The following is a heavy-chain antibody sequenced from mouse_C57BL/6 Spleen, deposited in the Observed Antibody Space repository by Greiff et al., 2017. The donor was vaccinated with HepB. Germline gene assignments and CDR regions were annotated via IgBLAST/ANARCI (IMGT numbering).Heavy chain of an antibody. Sequence: EVKLVESGEGLVKPGGSLKLSCAASGFTFSSYAMSWVRQTPEKRLEWVAYISSGGDYIYYADSVKGRFTISRDNARNTLYLQMISLKSEDTAMYYSTRGLGYFDYWGQGTTLTVSS. D-gene: IGHD3-3*01. CDR1: GFTFSSYA. J-gene: IGHJ2*01. CDR2: ISSGGDYI. V-gene: IGHV5-9-1*02. CDR3: TRGLGYFDY.